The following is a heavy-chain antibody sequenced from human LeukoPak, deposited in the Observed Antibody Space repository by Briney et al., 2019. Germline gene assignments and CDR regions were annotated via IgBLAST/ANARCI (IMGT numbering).Heavy chain of an antibody. CDR1: GGSISSYY. D-gene: IGHD6-6*01. CDR3: ARGGEQLVRNFDY. V-gene: IGHV4-59*01. CDR2: IYSSGST. Sequence: SETLSLTCTVSGGSISSYYWSWIRQPPGKGLEWIGYIYSSGSTNYNPSLKSRVTLSVDTSKNQFSLKLSSVTAADTAVYYCARGGEQLVRNFDYWGQGTLVTVSS. J-gene: IGHJ4*02.